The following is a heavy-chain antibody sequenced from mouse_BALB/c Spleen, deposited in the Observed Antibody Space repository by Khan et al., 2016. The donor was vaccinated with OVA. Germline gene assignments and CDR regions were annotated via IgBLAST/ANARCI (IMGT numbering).Heavy chain of an antibody. Sequence: QIQLVQSGPELKKPGETVRISCKASGYTFTTAGIQWVQKMPGKGLKWIGWINTHSGVPKYAEDFKGRFAFSLEISVSTAYLQITNLKHEDTATYGWARGGAAYYRNDGGAMEYWGQGTSVTVSA. J-gene: IGHJ4*01. D-gene: IGHD2-14*01. CDR2: INTHSGVP. V-gene: IGHV9-4*02. CDR1: GYTFTTAG. CDR3: ARGGAAYYRNDGGAMEY.